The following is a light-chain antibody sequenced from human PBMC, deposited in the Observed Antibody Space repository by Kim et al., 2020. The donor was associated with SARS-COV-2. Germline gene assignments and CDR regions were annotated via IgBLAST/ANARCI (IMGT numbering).Light chain of an antibody. Sequence: GQSITISCTGTSSDVGAYDHVSWYQQHPDKVPKLMIYDVNKRPSGVSSRFSGSKSGNTASLTISGLQTGDEADYYCSSFATSTTWVFGGGTKVTVL. CDR1: SSDVGAYDH. CDR3: SSFATSTTWV. V-gene: IGLV2-14*04. CDR2: DVN. J-gene: IGLJ3*02.